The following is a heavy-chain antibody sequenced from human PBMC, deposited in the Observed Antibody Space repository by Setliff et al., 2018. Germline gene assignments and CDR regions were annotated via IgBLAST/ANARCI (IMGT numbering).Heavy chain of an antibody. D-gene: IGHD3-10*01. Sequence: SETLSLTCTVSGGSISSSDFYWGWIRQPPGKGLEWIGSIYYSGTTYYNPSLKSPVTISIDTSKNQFSLKLSPVTAADTAVYYCARHATYYYGSGNLPFDSWGQGTLVTVSS. CDR3: ARHATYYYGSGNLPFDS. CDR1: GGSISSSDFY. CDR2: IYYSGTT. V-gene: IGHV4-39*01. J-gene: IGHJ4*02.